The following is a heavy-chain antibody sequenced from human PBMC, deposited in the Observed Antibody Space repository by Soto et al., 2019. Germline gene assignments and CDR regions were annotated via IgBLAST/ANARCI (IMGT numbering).Heavy chain of an antibody. CDR2: IIPIFGTA. D-gene: IGHD5-12*01. CDR1: GGTFSNYA. J-gene: IGHJ5*02. V-gene: IGHV1-69*12. Sequence: QVQLVQSGAEVKKPGSSVKVSCKASGGTFSNYAISWVRQAPGQGLEWMGGIIPIFGTANYAQKFQGRVAITADEPTSKAYMELSSLRSEQTAIYYCAVGSVDIVPTGMKPFDPWGQGTLVTVSS. CDR3: AVGSVDIVPTGMKPFDP.